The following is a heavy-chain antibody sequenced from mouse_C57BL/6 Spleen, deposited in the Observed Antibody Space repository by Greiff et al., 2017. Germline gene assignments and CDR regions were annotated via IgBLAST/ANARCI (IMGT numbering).Heavy chain of an antibody. D-gene: IGHD2-4*01. V-gene: IGHV1-26*01. J-gene: IGHJ3*01. Sequence: VQLQQSGPELVKPGASVKISCKASGYTFTDYYMNWVKQSHGKSLEWIGDINPNNGGTSYNQKFKGKAPLTVDKSSSTAYMELPSLTSQDSAVYSCARGGDYDGFAYWGQGTLVTVSA. CDR1: GYTFTDYY. CDR3: ARGGDYDGFAY. CDR2: INPNNGGT.